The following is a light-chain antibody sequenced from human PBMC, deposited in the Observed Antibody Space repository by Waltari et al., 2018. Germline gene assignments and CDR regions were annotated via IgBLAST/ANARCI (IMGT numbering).Light chain of an antibody. Sequence: EIVMTQSPATLSVSPGETATLSCRASESVGTTLAWYQQKPGLAPRRLSYGASTRATGAPARFTGSGSGTEFTLTISSLQTEDFGVYFCQHYKIRPLTFGGGTKVEI. J-gene: IGKJ4*01. V-gene: IGKV3-15*01. CDR1: ESVGTT. CDR2: GAS. CDR3: QHYKIRPLT.